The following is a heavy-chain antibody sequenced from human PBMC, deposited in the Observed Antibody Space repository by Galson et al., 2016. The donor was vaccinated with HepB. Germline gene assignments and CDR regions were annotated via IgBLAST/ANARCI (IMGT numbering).Heavy chain of an antibody. CDR1: GFTFSSYW. CDR2: INIGGDST. D-gene: IGHD6-19*01. CDR3: AKDSPYSSGWSTY. Sequence: SLRLSCAASGFTFSSYWMHWVRQAPGKGLEWVSSINIGGDSTYYADSVKGRFTISRDNSKNTVYLQMNSLRAEDTALYYCAKDSPYSSGWSTYWGQGTLVTVSS. J-gene: IGHJ4*02. V-gene: IGHV3-23*01.